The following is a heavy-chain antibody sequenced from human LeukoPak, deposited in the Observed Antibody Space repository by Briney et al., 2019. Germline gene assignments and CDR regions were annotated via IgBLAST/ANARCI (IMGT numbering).Heavy chain of an antibody. D-gene: IGHD1-7*01. CDR3: AREPNYASDAFDI. J-gene: IGHJ3*02. CDR1: GGSVSSGSYY. Sequence: SETLSLTCTVSGGSVSSGSYYWSWIRQPPGKGLEWIGYIYYSGCTNYNPSLKSRVTISVDTSKNQFSLKLSSVTAADTAVYYCAREPNYASDAFDIWGQGTMVTVSS. V-gene: IGHV4-61*01. CDR2: IYYSGCT.